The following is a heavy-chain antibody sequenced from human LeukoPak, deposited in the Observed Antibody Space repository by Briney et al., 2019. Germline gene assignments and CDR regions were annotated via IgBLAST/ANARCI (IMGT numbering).Heavy chain of an antibody. D-gene: IGHD1-1*01. V-gene: IGHV4-38-2*02. CDR2: VYHSGNT. J-gene: IGHJ4*02. CDR1: GYSISSGYY. CDR3: ARENWSSGSFSDY. Sequence: PSETLSLTCTVSGYSISSGYYWGWIRQPPGKGLEWIGTVYHSGNTYYNPSLKSRITISVDTSKNHFSLRLSSVTAADTAVYYCARENWSSGSFSDYWGQGTLVTVSS.